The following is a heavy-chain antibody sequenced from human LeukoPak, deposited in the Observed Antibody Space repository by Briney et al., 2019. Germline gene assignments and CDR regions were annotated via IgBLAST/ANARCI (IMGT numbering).Heavy chain of an antibody. D-gene: IGHD6-13*01. CDR1: GYNFIGFY. Sequence: ASVKVSCKASGYNFIGFYMHWVRQAPGQSLEWMGRINPNSGETSFALSFQGRVTMTRDTSINTAYMELGRLTSDDTAVYFCARGATRLATAGAEFDSWGQGTLVIVPS. CDR3: ARGATRLATAGAEFDS. CDR2: INPNSGET. J-gene: IGHJ4*02. V-gene: IGHV1-2*06.